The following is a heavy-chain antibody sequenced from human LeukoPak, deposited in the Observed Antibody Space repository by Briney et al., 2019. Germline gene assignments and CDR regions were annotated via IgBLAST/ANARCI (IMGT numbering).Heavy chain of an antibody. CDR2: MNPNSGNT. V-gene: IGHV1-8*01. CDR3: ARFPNYDFWSGYYSVDY. CDR1: GYTFTSYD. J-gene: IGHJ4*02. D-gene: IGHD3-3*01. Sequence: ASVKVSCMASGYTFTSYDINWVRQAPGEGLEWRGWMNPNSGNTGYAQKFQGRVTMTRNTSISTAYMELSSLRSEATAVYYCARFPNYDFWSGYYSVDYWGQGTLVTVSS.